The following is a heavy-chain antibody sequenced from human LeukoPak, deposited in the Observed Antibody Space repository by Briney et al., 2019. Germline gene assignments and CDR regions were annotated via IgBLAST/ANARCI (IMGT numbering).Heavy chain of an antibody. CDR3: ARGGGLDV. Sequence: GGSLRLSCAAPGNYWMHWVRQVPGKGLVWVSHINSDGSWTSYADSVKGRFTISRDNAKNSLYLQMSNLRAEDTAVYFCARGGGLDVWGQGATVTVSS. J-gene: IGHJ6*02. CDR2: INSDGSWT. CDR1: GNYW. D-gene: IGHD3-16*01. V-gene: IGHV3-74*01.